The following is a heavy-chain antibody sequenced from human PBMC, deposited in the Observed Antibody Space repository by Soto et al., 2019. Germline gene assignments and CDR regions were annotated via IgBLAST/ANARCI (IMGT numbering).Heavy chain of an antibody. V-gene: IGHV6-1*01. D-gene: IGHD6-19*01. CDR2: TYYGSKWYN. CDR3: AWTSGYFDS. Sequence: SQTLSLTCAISGDSVSSISTAWNWSRQTPSRGHEWLGRTYYGSKWYNEYEVSVRSRIAINPYTSRNQFTLQLDSVTPDDTAVYYCAWTSGYFDSWGQGSLVTVSS. J-gene: IGHJ4*02. CDR1: GDSVSSISTA.